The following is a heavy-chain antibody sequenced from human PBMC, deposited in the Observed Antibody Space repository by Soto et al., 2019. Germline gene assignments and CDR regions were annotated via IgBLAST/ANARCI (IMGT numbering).Heavy chain of an antibody. CDR2: INSDGST. Sequence: EVQLVESGGGLIPPGGSLRLSCAAFGFLVNSAYLTWVRRAPGKGLEWLSMINSDGSTLYAESVKGRFTISRDNSKNRLDLQMNSLRAEDTAMYYCARSGYSFAWGYWGQGTLVIVTS. CDR1: GFLVNSAY. D-gene: IGHD5-18*01. CDR3: ARSGYSFAWGY. V-gene: IGHV3-53*01. J-gene: IGHJ4*02.